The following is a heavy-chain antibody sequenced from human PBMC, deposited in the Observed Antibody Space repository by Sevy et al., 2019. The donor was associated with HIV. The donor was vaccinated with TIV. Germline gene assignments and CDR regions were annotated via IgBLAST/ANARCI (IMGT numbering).Heavy chain of an antibody. J-gene: IGHJ4*02. CDR3: ARVTRPESGNHLYFDY. CDR1: GYKFTNNW. V-gene: IGHV5-51*01. Sequence: GVSLKISCKASGYKFTNNWIGWVRQMPGKGLEWVGVIYPGDSDTRYSPSFQGQVTISADKSISTAYLQWTSLKASDTAMYYCARVTRPESGNHLYFDYWGQGTLVTVSS. CDR2: IYPGDSDT. D-gene: IGHD1-1*01.